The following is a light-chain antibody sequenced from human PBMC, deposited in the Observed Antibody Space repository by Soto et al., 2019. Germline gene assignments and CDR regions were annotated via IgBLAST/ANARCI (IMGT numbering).Light chain of an antibody. J-gene: IGLJ3*02. V-gene: IGLV2-8*01. CDR1: SSDVGGYNY. Sequence: QSALTQPPSASGSPGPSVTISCTGTSSDVGGYNYVSWYQQYPGRAPKLMIYEVTKRPSGVPDRFAGSKSGNTASLTVAGLQAEEEADYYCSSYAASNNFYFVFGGGTKLTVL. CDR3: SSYAASNNFYFV. CDR2: EVT.